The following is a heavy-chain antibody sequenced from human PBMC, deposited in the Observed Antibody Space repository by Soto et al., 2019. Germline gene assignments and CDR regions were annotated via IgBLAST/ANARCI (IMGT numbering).Heavy chain of an antibody. Sequence: EVQLVESGGGLVKPGGSLRLSCAASGFTFSSYSMNWVRQAPGKGLEWVSSISSSTNYIYYADSVKGRFTISRDNAKNSLYLQMNSLRAEDTAVYYCARDFEAGYSSGWYPSWGQGTLVTVSS. J-gene: IGHJ4*02. V-gene: IGHV3-21*01. CDR3: ARDFEAGYSSGWYPS. CDR2: ISSSTNYI. D-gene: IGHD6-19*01. CDR1: GFTFSSYS.